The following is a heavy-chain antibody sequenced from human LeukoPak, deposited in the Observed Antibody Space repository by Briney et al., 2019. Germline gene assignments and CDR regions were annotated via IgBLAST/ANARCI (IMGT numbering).Heavy chain of an antibody. CDR1: GFTFSSYS. V-gene: IGHV3-30*02. CDR3: AKGLYGSGSWADY. J-gene: IGHJ4*02. Sequence: GGSLRLSCAASGFTFSSYSMNWVRQAPGKGLEWVAFIRYDGSNKYYADSVKGRFTISRDNSKNTLYLQMNSLRAEDTAVYYCAKGLYGSGSWADYWGQGTLVTVSS. D-gene: IGHD3-10*01. CDR2: IRYDGSNK.